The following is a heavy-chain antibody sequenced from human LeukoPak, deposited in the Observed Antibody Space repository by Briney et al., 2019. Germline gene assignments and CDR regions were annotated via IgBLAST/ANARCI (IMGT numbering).Heavy chain of an antibody. CDR1: GFTFTTYW. CDR2: IDSEGSTT. J-gene: IGHJ6*03. CDR3: ARDAGYGDNSAYYYHYVDV. V-gene: IGHV3-74*01. D-gene: IGHD4-23*01. Sequence: GGSLRLSCEASGFTFTTYWMHWVRQGPGKGLVWVSRIDSEGSTTNYADSVKGRFTISRDNAKNTLYLQMNSLSAEDTAVYYCARDAGYGDNSAYYYHYVDVWGKGTTVTVSS.